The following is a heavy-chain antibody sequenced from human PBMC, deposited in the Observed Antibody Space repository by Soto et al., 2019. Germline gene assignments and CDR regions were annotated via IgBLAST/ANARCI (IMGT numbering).Heavy chain of an antibody. CDR2: ISGSGGST. V-gene: IGHV3-23*01. CDR3: AKERWLPVVVAASLFDY. D-gene: IGHD2-15*01. Sequence: PGGSLRLSCAASGFTFSSYAMSWVRQAPGKGLEWVSAISGSGGSTYYADSVKGRFTISRDNSKNTLYLQMNSLRAEDTAVYYCAKERWLPVVVAASLFDYWGQGTLVTVSS. J-gene: IGHJ4*02. CDR1: GFTFSSYA.